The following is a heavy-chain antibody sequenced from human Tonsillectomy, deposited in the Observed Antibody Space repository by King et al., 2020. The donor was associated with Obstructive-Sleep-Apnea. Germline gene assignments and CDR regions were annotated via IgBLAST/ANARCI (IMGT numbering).Heavy chain of an antibody. CDR1: GGSISSSSYY. V-gene: IGHV4-39*07. CDR2: IYYSGST. CDR3: ARVGLTIFGVVYGLDV. Sequence: QLQESGPGLVKPSETLSLTCSVSGGSISSSSYYWGWIRQPPGKGLGWIGSIYYSGSTYYNPSLMGRVTISVDTSKNQFSLKLSSVTAAGTAVYYCARVGLTIFGVVYGLDVWGQGTTVTVSS. D-gene: IGHD3-3*01. J-gene: IGHJ6*02.